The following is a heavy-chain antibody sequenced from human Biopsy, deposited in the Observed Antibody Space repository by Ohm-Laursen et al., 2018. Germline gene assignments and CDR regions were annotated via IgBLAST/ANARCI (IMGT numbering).Heavy chain of an antibody. CDR2: IWYDGSNK. CDR3: ARDRYYGSANYFGYYNMDV. Sequence: SLRLSCAASGFTFSSYDMHWVRQAPGKGLEWVAVIWYDGSNKYYADSVKGRFTISRDNSKNTLFLQMNNLRAEDTAVYYCARDRYYGSANYFGYYNMDVWGQGTTVTVSS. J-gene: IGHJ6*02. CDR1: GFTFSSYD. V-gene: IGHV3-33*01. D-gene: IGHD3-10*01.